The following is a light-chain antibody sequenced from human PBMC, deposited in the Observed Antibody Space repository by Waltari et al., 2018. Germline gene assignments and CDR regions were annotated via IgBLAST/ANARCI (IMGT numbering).Light chain of an antibody. V-gene: IGLV3-21*02. CDR1: NIGRNS. CDR3: QLWDSSSDHWV. J-gene: IGLJ3*02. Sequence: SYVLTQPPSVSVAPGQTARITCGGTNIGRNSVHWYQQKPGQAPVLVVYDDSDRPSGIPERFSGSNFGNTATLTISGVEAGDEADYYCQLWDSSSDHWVFGGGTKLTVL. CDR2: DDS.